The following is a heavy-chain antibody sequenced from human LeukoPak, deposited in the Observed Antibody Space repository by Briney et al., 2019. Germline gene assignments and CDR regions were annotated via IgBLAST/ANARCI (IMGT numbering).Heavy chain of an antibody. Sequence: PSETLSLTCTVSGGSISSYYWSWIRQPPGKGLEWIGYIYASGSTNYNPSLKSRVTISVDTSKNQFSLKLSSVTAADTAVYYCARHGGYSSSATPRGQGTLVTVSS. CDR2: IYASGST. V-gene: IGHV4-4*09. D-gene: IGHD6-13*01. CDR3: ARHGGYSSSATP. J-gene: IGHJ5*02. CDR1: GGSISSYY.